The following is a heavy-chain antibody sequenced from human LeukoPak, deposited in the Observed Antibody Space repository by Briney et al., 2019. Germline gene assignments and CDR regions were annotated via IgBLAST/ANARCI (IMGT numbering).Heavy chain of an antibody. J-gene: IGHJ6*03. CDR2: ISSICSTI. D-gene: IGHD6-13*01. Sequence: RGSLRLSCAASGLTFSSYEVNCVRQAAGEGLGWVSYISSICSTIYYADSVKGRFTVYRDNAKNSLYLQMHSLRADDTAVYYCARDARADSSSCYARHYYYYSYMDVWGKGTTVTISS. V-gene: IGHV3-48*03. CDR1: GLTFSSYE. CDR3: ARDARADSSSCYARHYYYYSYMDV.